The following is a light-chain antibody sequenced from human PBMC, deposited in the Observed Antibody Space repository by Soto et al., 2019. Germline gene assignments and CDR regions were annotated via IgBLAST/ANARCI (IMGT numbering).Light chain of an antibody. Sequence: DIQLTQSPSTLSASVGDRVSITCRASQSINTWLAWYQFKPGKVPELLIYKASTLESGVPSRFSASGSGTQFTLTISSLQPDDSASYYCQQYNTYSRTFGQGTKVEIK. CDR3: QQYNTYSRT. CDR2: KAS. J-gene: IGKJ1*01. V-gene: IGKV1-5*03. CDR1: QSINTW.